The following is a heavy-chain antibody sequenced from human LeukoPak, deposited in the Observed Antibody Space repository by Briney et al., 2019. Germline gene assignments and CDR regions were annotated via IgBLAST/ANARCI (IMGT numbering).Heavy chain of an antibody. CDR3: AGKAAAYYFVY. D-gene: IGHD2-2*01. V-gene: IGHV3-30*02. J-gene: IGHJ4*02. CDR2: MQYDGSEE. Sequence: AGGSLRLSCAPSGFSFSTYGMHWVRQAPGKGLECVTFMQYDGSEEYYADSVKGRFTISRDNSKNTLYLQMDSLRGEDTAVYYCAGKAAAYYFVYWGQGTLVTVSS. CDR1: GFSFSTYG.